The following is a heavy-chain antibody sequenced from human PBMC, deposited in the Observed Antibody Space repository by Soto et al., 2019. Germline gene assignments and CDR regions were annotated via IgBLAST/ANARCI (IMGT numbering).Heavy chain of an antibody. CDR2: IYYSGST. V-gene: IGHV4-31*03. CDR1: GGSISSGGYY. Sequence: PSETLSLTCTVSGGSISSGGYYWSWIRQHPGKGLEWIGYIYYSGSTYYNPSLKSRVTISVDTSKNQFSLKLSSVTAADTAVYYCAISETYYYDSSGSPRISWFDPWGQGTLVTVSS. D-gene: IGHD3-22*01. J-gene: IGHJ5*02. CDR3: AISETYYYDSSGSPRISWFDP.